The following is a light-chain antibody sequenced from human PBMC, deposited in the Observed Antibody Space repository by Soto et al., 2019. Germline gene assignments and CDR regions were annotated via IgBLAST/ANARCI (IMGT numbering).Light chain of an antibody. Sequence: DIQITQSPSTLYASVGDRVTITCRASQTISSWLAWYRQKPGKAPDLLIYDASKLQSGVPASLSGSESGTEFTLTIASLQPDDFATYYCQQYYNYSTFGQGTKVDIK. V-gene: IGKV1-5*01. CDR1: QTISSW. J-gene: IGKJ1*01. CDR2: DAS. CDR3: QQYYNYST.